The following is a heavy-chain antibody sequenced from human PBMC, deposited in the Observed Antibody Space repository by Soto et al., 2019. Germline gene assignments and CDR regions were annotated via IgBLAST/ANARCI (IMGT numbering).Heavy chain of an antibody. V-gene: IGHV3-15*01. CDR2: IKSKTDGGTT. CDR3: TTSIAARPGVGRKNYYYYGMDV. J-gene: IGHJ6*02. CDR1: GFTFSNAW. Sequence: GGSLRLSCAASGFTFSNAWVSWVRQAPGKGLEWVGRIKSKTDGGTTDYAAPVKGRFTISRDDSKNTLYLQMNSLKTEDTAVYYCTTSIAARPGVGRKNYYYYGMDVWGQGTTVTVSS. D-gene: IGHD6-6*01.